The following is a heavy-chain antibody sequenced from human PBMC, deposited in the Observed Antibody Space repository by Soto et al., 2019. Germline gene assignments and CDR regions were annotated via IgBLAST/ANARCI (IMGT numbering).Heavy chain of an antibody. Sequence: QVQLVESGGGVVQPGRSLRLSCAASGFTFSSYGMHWVRQAPGKGLEWVTVISNDGSNKYYADSVKGRFTISRDNSKNTLYLQLISLRAEDTAVYYCAKDLGGLVYTFDYWGQGTLVTVSS. CDR3: AKDLGGLVYTFDY. J-gene: IGHJ4*02. D-gene: IGHD6-19*01. CDR1: GFTFSSYG. V-gene: IGHV3-30*18. CDR2: ISNDGSNK.